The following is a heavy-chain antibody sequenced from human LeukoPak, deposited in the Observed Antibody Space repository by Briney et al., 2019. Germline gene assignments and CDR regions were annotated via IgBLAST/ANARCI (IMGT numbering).Heavy chain of an antibody. CDR2: INPISGST. V-gene: IGHV1-46*01. Sequence: ASVKVSCKASGYTFSSYYMQWVRQAPGQGLEWMGIINPISGSTTYAQKLQGRVTMTTDTSTSTAYMELRSLRSDDTAVYYCERTFDVAAAGPFDIWGQGTMVTVSS. CDR1: GYTFSSYY. CDR3: ERTFDVAAAGPFDI. J-gene: IGHJ3*02. D-gene: IGHD6-13*01.